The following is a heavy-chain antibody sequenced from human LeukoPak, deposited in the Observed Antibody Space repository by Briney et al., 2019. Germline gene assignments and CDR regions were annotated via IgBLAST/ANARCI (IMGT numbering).Heavy chain of an antibody. Sequence: GGSLRLSCVASGFLFRSYAMNWVRQAPGMGLEWVSVISGSGGGGTYYADSVKGRFTISRDNSKNTLYLEMNSLRADDTAVYYCAKDWDSWGQGTLVTVSS. D-gene: IGHD1-26*01. CDR2: ISGSGGGGT. CDR3: AKDWDS. J-gene: IGHJ4*02. CDR1: GFLFRSYA. V-gene: IGHV3-23*01.